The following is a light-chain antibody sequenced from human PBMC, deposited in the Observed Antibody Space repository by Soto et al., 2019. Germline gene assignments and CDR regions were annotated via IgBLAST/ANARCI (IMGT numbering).Light chain of an antibody. Sequence: QSVLTQPPSVSGAPGQRVTISCTGSSSNIGAGYDVHWYQHLPATAPKLLIYGNNNRPSGVPDRFSGSKSGTSPSLAITGLQAEDEADFYCQSYDKSLSSSVFGGGTKLTVL. CDR2: GNN. J-gene: IGLJ2*01. V-gene: IGLV1-40*01. CDR1: SSNIGAGYD. CDR3: QSYDKSLSSSV.